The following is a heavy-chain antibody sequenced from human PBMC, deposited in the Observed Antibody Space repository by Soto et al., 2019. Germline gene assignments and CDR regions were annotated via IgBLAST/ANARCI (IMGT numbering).Heavy chain of an antibody. CDR2: INPSGGST. J-gene: IGHJ5*02. V-gene: IGHV1-46*01. Sequence: ASVKVSCKASGYTFTSYYMHWVRQAPGQGLEWMGIINPSGGSTSYAQKFQGRVTMTRDTSTSTVYMELSSLRSEDTAVYYCARDRIRQQLVRSWFDPWGQGTLVTVSS. CDR3: ARDRIRQQLVRSWFDP. D-gene: IGHD6-13*01. CDR1: GYTFTSYY.